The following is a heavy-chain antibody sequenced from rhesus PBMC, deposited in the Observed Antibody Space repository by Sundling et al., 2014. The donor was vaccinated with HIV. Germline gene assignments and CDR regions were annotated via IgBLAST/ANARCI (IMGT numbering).Heavy chain of an antibody. CDR3: ARDTRDDSGYCGLCTFNF. Sequence: QLQLQESGPGLVKPSETLSLTCAVSGDSISTSYWNWIRQSPGKGPEWIGRVSDSGGSTDYNPSLKSRVSISRDTSKNQFSLKLRSVTAADTAVYYCARDTRDDSGYCGLCTFNFWGQGLRVTVSS. CDR2: VSDSGGST. V-gene: IGHV4-173*01. D-gene: IGHD3-28*01. CDR1: GDSISTSY. J-gene: IGHJ3*01.